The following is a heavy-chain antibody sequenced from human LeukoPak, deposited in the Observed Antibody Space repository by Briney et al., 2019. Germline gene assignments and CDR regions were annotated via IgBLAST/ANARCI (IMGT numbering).Heavy chain of an antibody. CDR2: IYYSGST. J-gene: IGHJ4*02. V-gene: IGHV4-59*01. Sequence: SETLSLTCTVSGGSISSYYWSWIRQPPGKGLELIGYIYYSGSTNYNPSLKSRVTISVDTSKNQFSLKLSSVTAADTAVYYCARVAQDIVVVPAAIIGYYFDYWGQGTLVTVSS. D-gene: IGHD2-2*01. CDR3: ARVAQDIVVVPAAIIGYYFDY. CDR1: GGSISSYY.